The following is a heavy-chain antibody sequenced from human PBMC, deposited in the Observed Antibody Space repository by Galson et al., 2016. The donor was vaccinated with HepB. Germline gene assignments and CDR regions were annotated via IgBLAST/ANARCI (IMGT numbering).Heavy chain of an antibody. CDR2: ISGYHGRT. CDR3: ARQWSESYYTAWWVDY. CDR1: GYTFTNYD. D-gene: IGHD1-26*01. V-gene: IGHV1-18*04. Sequence: SVKVSCKASGYTFTNYDISWVRQAPGQGLEWMGWISGYHGRTNYAQKLQGRVTITTDTSTNTTYMELRSLRSDDTAVYYCARQWSESYYTAWWVDYWGQGTLVTVSS. J-gene: IGHJ4*02.